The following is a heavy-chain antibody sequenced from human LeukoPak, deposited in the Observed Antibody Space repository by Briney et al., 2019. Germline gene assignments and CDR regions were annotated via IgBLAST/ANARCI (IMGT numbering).Heavy chain of an antibody. V-gene: IGHV4-30-2*01. CDR3: ARRGYYYDSTSAAFDP. CDR2: IYHSGST. D-gene: IGHD3-22*01. CDR1: GGSISSGGYS. Sequence: SETLSLTCAVSGGSISSGGYSWSWIRQPPGKGLEWIGYIYHSGSTYYNPSLKSRVTISVDTSKNQFSLKLSSVTAADTAVYYCARRGYYYDSTSAAFDPWGQGTLVTVSS. J-gene: IGHJ5*02.